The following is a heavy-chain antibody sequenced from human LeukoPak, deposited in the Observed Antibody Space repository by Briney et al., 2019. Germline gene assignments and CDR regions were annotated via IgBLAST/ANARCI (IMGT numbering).Heavy chain of an antibody. CDR1: GGSISSGSYY. V-gene: IGHV4-61*02. CDR3: ARRDGREAILPFDY. D-gene: IGHD1-26*01. CDR2: IYTSGST. J-gene: IGHJ4*02. Sequence: SETLSLTCTVSGGSISSGSYYWSWIRQPAGKGLEWIGRIYTSGSTNYNPSLKSRVTISVDTSKNQFSLKLSSVTAADTAVYYCARRDGREAILPFDYWGQGTLVTVSS.